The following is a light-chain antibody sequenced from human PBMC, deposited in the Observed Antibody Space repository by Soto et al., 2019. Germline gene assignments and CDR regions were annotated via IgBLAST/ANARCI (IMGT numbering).Light chain of an antibody. V-gene: IGLV2-23*03. CDR2: EGT. J-gene: IGLJ2*01. CDR1: SSDVGNYNL. Sequence: QSALTQPASVSGSPGQSITISCTGTSSDVGNYNLVSWYQQHPGTAPKLIIYEGTKRPSGVSNRFSGSKSGNTASLTISGLLAEDDAEHHCCSSAGAGTVVFGGGTKLTVL. CDR3: CSSAGAGTVV.